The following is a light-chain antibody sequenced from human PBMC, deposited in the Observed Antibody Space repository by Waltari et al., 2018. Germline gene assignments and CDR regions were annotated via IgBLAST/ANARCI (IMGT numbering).Light chain of an antibody. CDR1: QSVLYSSNNKNY. Sequence: VMTQSPDSLAVSLGERATINCKSSQSVLYSSNNKNYLAWYQQKPGQPPKLLIYWASTRESGVPDRFSGSGSGTDFTLTISSLQAEDVAVYYCQQYYSTPITFGQGTRLEIK. CDR2: WAS. J-gene: IGKJ5*01. CDR3: QQYYSTPIT. V-gene: IGKV4-1*01.